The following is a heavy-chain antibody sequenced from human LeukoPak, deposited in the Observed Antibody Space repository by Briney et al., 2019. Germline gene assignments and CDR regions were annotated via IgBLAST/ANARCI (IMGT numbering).Heavy chain of an antibody. CDR3: ARDLSIAVAGPGGY. D-gene: IGHD6-19*01. CDR2: ISGSGGST. CDR1: GFTFSSYA. J-gene: IGHJ4*02. Sequence: PGGSLRLSCAASGFTFSSYATSWVRQAPGKGLEWVSAISGSGGSTYYADSVKGRFTISRDNSKNTLYLQMNSLRAEDTAVYYCARDLSIAVAGPGGYWGQGTLVTVSP. V-gene: IGHV3-23*01.